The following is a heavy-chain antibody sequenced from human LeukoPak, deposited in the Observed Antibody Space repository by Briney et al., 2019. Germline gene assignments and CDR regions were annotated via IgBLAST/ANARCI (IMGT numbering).Heavy chain of an antibody. CDR2: IYHSGST. Sequence: TSQTLSLTCAVSGGSISSGGYSWSWIRQPPGKGLEWIGYIYHSGSTYYNPSLKSRVTISVDRSKNQFSLKLSSVTAADTAVYYCARQGDGYCSSTNCLFSFDYWGQGTLVTVSS. V-gene: IGHV4-30-2*01. CDR1: GGSISSGGYS. J-gene: IGHJ4*02. CDR3: ARQGDGYCSSTNCLFSFDY. D-gene: IGHD2-2*03.